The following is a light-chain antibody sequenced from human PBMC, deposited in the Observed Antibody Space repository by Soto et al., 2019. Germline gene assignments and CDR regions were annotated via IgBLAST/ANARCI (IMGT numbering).Light chain of an antibody. CDR3: GTWDSSLSAL. CDR1: SSNIGNNY. Sequence: QAVVTQPPSVSAAPGQKVTISCSGSSSNIGNNYVSWYQQLPGTAPKLLIYDNNERPSGIPDRFSGSKSGTSATLGITGLQTGDEADYYCGTWDSSLSALFGGGTKLTVL. V-gene: IGLV1-51*01. CDR2: DNN. J-gene: IGLJ2*01.